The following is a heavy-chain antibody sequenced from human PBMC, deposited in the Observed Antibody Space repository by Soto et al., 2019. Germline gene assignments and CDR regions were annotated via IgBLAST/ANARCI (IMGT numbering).Heavy chain of an antibody. CDR3: ARDHYDSSGYIAFDI. D-gene: IGHD3-22*01. V-gene: IGHV1-2*04. CDR1: GYTFTGCY. J-gene: IGHJ3*02. CDR2: INPNSGGT. Sequence: APVKVSCKASGYTFTGCYMHWVLQAPGQGLEWMGWINPNSGGTNYAQKFQGWVTMTRDTSISTAYMELSRLRSDDTAVYYCARDHYDSSGYIAFDIWGQGTMVTVSS.